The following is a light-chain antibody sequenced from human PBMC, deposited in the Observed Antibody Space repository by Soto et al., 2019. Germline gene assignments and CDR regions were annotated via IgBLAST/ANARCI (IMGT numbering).Light chain of an antibody. Sequence: QSVLTQPPSMSAAPGQKVTISCSASSSNIGNNYISWYQQLPGTAPKLLIYENNKRPSGTPDRFSGSKSGTSATLGITGLQTGDEAEYYCGTWDRSLSAGVFGGGTKLTVL. CDR1: SSNIGNNY. J-gene: IGLJ3*02. CDR3: GTWDRSLSAGV. V-gene: IGLV1-51*02. CDR2: ENN.